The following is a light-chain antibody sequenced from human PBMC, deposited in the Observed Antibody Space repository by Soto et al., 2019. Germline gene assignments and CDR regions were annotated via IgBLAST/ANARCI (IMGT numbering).Light chain of an antibody. V-gene: IGLV2-23*02. CDR3: CSYVGSDIVYV. CDR2: EVT. Sequence: QSALTQPASVSGSPGQSITISCTGTNSDLGTYNLVSWYQQLPGKAPKTIIYEVTKRPSGVSKRFSGSKSGNTASLTISGLQAEDEADYYCCSYVGSDIVYVFGTGTKLTVL. J-gene: IGLJ1*01. CDR1: NSDLGTYNL.